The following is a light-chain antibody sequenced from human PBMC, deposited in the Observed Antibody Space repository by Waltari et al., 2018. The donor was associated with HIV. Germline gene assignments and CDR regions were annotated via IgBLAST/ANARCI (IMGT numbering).Light chain of an antibody. J-gene: IGKJ4*01. CDR2: KAS. CDR3: QQYSSDPLT. CDR1: QSISNW. V-gene: IGKV1-5*03. Sequence: DIQMTQSLSTLSASVGDKIIITCRARQSISNWFAWFQQRPGKAPKLLIYKASNLESGVPSRFSGSGSGTEFTLTITGLQPDDFATYFCQQYSSDPLTFGRGTRVEVK.